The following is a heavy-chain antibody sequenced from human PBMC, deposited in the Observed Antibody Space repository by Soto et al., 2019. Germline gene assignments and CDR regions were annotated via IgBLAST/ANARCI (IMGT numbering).Heavy chain of an antibody. CDR1: GFSISSSNW. D-gene: IGHD6-19*01. V-gene: IGHV4-4*02. CDR2: IYHSGST. Sequence: PSETLSLTCAASGFSISSSNWWSWVRQPPGKGLEWIGEIYHSGSTNYNPSLKSRVTISVDKSKNQFSLKLSSVTAADTAVYYCARWYSSGWYYFDYWGQGTLVTVSS. J-gene: IGHJ4*02. CDR3: ARWYSSGWYYFDY.